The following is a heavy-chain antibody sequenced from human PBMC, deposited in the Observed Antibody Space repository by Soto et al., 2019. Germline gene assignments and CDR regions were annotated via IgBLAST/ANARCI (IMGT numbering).Heavy chain of an antibody. V-gene: IGHV3-30-3*01. J-gene: IGHJ6*02. Sequence: QVQLVESGGGVVQPGRSLRLSCAASGFTFSSFVMHWVRQAPGKGLEWVAFIAYDGSNKHYADSVKGRFTNSRDNSNNTLYLQMNSLRVEDTAVYYCASPQGAHLNYFYGMDVWGQGTTVTVSS. CDR3: ASPQGAHLNYFYGMDV. CDR1: GFTFSSFV. CDR2: IAYDGSNK.